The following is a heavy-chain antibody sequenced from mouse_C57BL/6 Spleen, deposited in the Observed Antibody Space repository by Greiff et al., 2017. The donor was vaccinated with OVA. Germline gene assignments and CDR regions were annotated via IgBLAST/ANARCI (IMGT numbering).Heavy chain of an antibody. Sequence: QVQLKESGPELVKPGASVKISCKASGYAFSSSWMNWVKQRPGKGLEWIGRIYPGDGDTNYNGKFKGKATLTADKSSSTAYMQLSSLTSEDSAFYFCARNPLYYGSSYYFDYWGQGTTLTVSS. V-gene: IGHV1-82*01. D-gene: IGHD1-1*01. J-gene: IGHJ2*01. CDR1: GYAFSSSW. CDR3: ARNPLYYGSSYYFDY. CDR2: IYPGDGDT.